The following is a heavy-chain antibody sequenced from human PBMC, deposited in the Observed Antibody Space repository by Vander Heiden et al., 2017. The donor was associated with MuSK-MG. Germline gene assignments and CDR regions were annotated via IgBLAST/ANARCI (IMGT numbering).Heavy chain of an antibody. CDR2: ISSSSSTI. J-gene: IGHJ4*02. Sequence: EVQLVESGGGLVQPGGSLRLSCAASGFTFSSYSMNWVRQAPGKGREWVSYISSSSSTIDYADSVKGRFTISRDNAKNSLYMQMNSLRAEDTAVYDVARDLGGPCDYWGQGTLVTVSS. CDR1: GFTFSSYS. D-gene: IGHD3-10*01. V-gene: IGHV3-48*01. CDR3: ARDLGGPCDY.